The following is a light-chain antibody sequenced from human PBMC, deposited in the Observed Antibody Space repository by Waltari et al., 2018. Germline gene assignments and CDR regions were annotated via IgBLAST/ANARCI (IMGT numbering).Light chain of an antibody. CDR3: QQYATSPQT. CDR1: QSVVGGY. J-gene: IGKJ1*01. CDR2: DAS. V-gene: IGKV3-20*01. Sequence: EIVLTQSPDTLSLSPGEGDTLSCRASQSVVGGYVAWYQQKPGQAPRLLIYDASSRATDIPDRFTGSGSGADFTLTISRLEPEDSGIYYCQQYATSPQTFGQGTKVEIK.